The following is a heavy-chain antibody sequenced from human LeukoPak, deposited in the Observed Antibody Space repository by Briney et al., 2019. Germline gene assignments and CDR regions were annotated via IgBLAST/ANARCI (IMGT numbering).Heavy chain of an antibody. J-gene: IGHJ3*02. D-gene: IGHD6-6*01. CDR2: INPNSGGT. V-gene: IGHV1-2*02. Sequence: ASLKVSCKASGYTFTGYYMHWVRQPPGQGLEWMGWINPNSGGTNYAQKFQGRVTMTRDTSISTAYMEPTRLRSDDTAVYYCARDRPPRAFDIWGQGTMVTVSS. CDR3: ARDRPPRAFDI. CDR1: GYTFTGYY.